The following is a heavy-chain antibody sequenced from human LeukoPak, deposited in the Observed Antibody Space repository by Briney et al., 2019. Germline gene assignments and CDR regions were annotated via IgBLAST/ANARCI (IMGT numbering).Heavy chain of an antibody. CDR2: INHSGST. D-gene: IGHD3-16*02. CDR1: GGSFSGYY. Sequence: SETLSLTCAVYGGSFSGYYWSWIRQPPGKGLEWIGEINHSGSTNYNPSLKSRVTISVDTSKNQFSLKLSSVTAADTAVYYCARAGRYVWGGYRPPIDFDYWGQGTLVTVSS. J-gene: IGHJ4*02. V-gene: IGHV4-34*01. CDR3: ARAGRYVWGGYRPPIDFDY.